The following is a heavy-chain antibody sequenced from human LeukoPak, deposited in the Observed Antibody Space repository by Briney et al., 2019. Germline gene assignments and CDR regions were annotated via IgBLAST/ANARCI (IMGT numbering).Heavy chain of an antibody. J-gene: IGHJ4*02. CDR3: ARDPAPVVVAAKFFDY. CDR1: GYTFTSYD. Sequence: ASVKVSCKASGYTFTSYDINWVRQATGQGLEWMGWMNPNSGNTGYAQKFQGRVTITRDTSISTAYMELSRLRSDDTAVYYCARDPAPVVVAAKFFDYWGQGTLVTVSS. V-gene: IGHV1-8*03. D-gene: IGHD2-15*01. CDR2: MNPNSGNT.